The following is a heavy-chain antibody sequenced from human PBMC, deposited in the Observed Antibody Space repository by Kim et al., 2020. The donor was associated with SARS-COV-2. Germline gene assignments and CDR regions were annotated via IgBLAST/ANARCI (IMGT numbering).Heavy chain of an antibody. Sequence: SETLSLTCAVYGGYFSGYYWCWVRQRPGQGQEWIGVGNHSDSTNYNPSPKSRVTISVSTTKNQFSLKLSSVTAADTAVSVCASGQGTIYTLRWFSYWGQGTLVTVSS. CDR1: GGYFSGYY. CDR3: ASGQGTIYTLRWFSY. CDR2: GNHSDST. J-gene: IGHJ4*02. V-gene: IGHV4-34*01. D-gene: IGHD3-3*01.